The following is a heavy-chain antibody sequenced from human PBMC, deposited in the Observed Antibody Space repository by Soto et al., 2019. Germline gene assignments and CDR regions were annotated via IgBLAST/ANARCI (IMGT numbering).Heavy chain of an antibody. J-gene: IGHJ3*02. D-gene: IGHD6-19*01. CDR1: GFTFDDYA. Sequence: EVQLVESGGGLVQPGRSLRLSCAASGFTFDDYAMHWVRQAPGKGLEWVSGISWNSGSIGYADSVKGRFTISRDNAKNSLYLQMNSLRAEDTALYYCAKDIYVMGSGWLKGAFDIWGQGTMVTVSS. CDR3: AKDIYVMGSGWLKGAFDI. V-gene: IGHV3-9*01. CDR2: ISWNSGSI.